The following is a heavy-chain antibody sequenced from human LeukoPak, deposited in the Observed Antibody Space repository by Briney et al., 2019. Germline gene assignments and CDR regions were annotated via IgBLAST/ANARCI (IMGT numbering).Heavy chain of an antibody. CDR2: IGTAGDT. CDR1: GFTFSSYD. D-gene: IGHD3-10*01. J-gene: IGHJ6*02. CDR3: ARAGGSGSSYYYYGMDV. V-gene: IGHV3-13*01. Sequence: PGGSLRLSYAASGFTFSSYDMHWVRQATGKGLEWVSAIGTAGDTYYPGSVKGRFTISRENAKNSLYLQMNSLRAGDTAVYYCARAGGSGSSYYYYGMDVWGQGTTVTVSS.